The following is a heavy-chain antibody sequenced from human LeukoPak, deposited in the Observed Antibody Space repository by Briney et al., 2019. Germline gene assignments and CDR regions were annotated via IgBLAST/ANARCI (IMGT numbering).Heavy chain of an antibody. V-gene: IGHV1-8*01. Sequence: ASVKVSCKASEYTFTSYDINWVRQETGQRLEWMGWMNPNSGNTGYAHKFQGGVTMTRNTSISTAYMELGSLRSEDTAVYYCARGGYHDSSGYHYNNDYWGQGTLVTVSS. CDR3: ARGGYHDSSGYHYNNDY. CDR2: MNPNSGNT. D-gene: IGHD3-22*01. J-gene: IGHJ4*02. CDR1: EYTFTSYD.